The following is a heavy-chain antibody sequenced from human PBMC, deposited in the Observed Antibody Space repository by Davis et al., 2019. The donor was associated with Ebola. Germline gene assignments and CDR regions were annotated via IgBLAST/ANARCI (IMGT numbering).Heavy chain of an antibody. D-gene: IGHD6-13*01. V-gene: IGHV1-2*06. Sequence: ASVKVSCKASGYTFTSYYMHWVRQAPGQGLEWMGRINPNSGDTNYAQKFQGRVTMTRDTSISTAYMELSRLRSDDTAVYYCAREGGAAAGYYYYGMDVWGKGTTVTVSS. CDR1: GYTFTSYY. CDR2: INPNSGDT. J-gene: IGHJ6*04. CDR3: AREGGAAAGYYYYGMDV.